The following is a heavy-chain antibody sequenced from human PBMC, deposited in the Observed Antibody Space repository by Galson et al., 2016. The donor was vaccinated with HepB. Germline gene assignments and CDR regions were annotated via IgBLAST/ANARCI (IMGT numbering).Heavy chain of an antibody. Sequence: SVKVSCKASGYTFTSYSIHWVRRAPGQGIEWMGMITPDDGSTRYTQKFQGRVTMISDTSTTTVYMQLSSLTSEDTGVYQCAREATTGYFDYRGQGTLVTVSS. V-gene: IGHV1-46*01. CDR1: GYTFTSYS. J-gene: IGHJ4*02. CDR2: ITPDDGST. CDR3: AREATTGYFDY. D-gene: IGHD4-17*01.